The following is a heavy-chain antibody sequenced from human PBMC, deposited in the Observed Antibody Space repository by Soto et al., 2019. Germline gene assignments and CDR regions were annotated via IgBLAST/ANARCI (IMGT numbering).Heavy chain of an antibody. Sequence: ETLSLTCTVSGGSINSGSSYYWGWIRQPPGKGLEWIGLISYSGSTYYNSSLESRVTISVDTSKNQFSLRLSSVTAADTAVYFCARQEAYSIIDYWGQGTLVTVSS. CDR1: GGSINSGSSYY. CDR3: ARQEAYSIIDY. J-gene: IGHJ4*02. V-gene: IGHV4-39*01. D-gene: IGHD3-3*02. CDR2: ISYSGST.